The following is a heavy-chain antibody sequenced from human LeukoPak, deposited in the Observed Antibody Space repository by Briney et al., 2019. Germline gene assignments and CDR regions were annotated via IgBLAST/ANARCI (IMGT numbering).Heavy chain of an antibody. CDR1: GFTFSSYA. CDR2: INSDGSST. J-gene: IGHJ4*02. D-gene: IGHD2-15*01. CDR3: AKDPYCSGGSCYPE. Sequence: GGSLRLSCAASGFTFSSYAMSWVRQAPGKGLVWVSRINSDGSSTTYADSVKGRFTISRDNAKNSLYLQMNSLRAEDTALYYCAKDPYCSGGSCYPEWGQGTLVTVSS. V-gene: IGHV3-74*01.